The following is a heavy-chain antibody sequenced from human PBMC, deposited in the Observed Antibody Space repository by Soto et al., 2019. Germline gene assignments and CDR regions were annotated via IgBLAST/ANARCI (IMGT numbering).Heavy chain of an antibody. CDR3: ARDHGGLRYCSGGNCYGLFDY. CDR2: INGDGAYR. J-gene: IGHJ4*02. V-gene: IGHV3-74*01. D-gene: IGHD2-15*01. Sequence: GSLRLSCAASGFTFRNYWMHWVRQVPGKGLVWVARINGDGAYRSYADFAEGRFTISRDNAKNSLYLQVNSLRAEDTALYYCARDHGGLRYCSGGNCYGLFDYWGQGTLVTVSS. CDR1: GFTFRNYW.